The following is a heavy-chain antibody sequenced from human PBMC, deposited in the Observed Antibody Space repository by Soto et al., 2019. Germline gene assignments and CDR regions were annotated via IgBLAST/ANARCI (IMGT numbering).Heavy chain of an antibody. Sequence: NPSETLSLTCTVSGASISSGGYFWSWIRQHPGKGLEWIGYIYNSRYSYYNPSLKSRVVISVDTSKNQFSLKLSSVTAADTAVYYCASQPNYYGSGSYIDYWGQGTLVTVSS. CDR3: ASQPNYYGSGSYIDY. D-gene: IGHD3-10*01. J-gene: IGHJ4*02. V-gene: IGHV4-31*03. CDR2: IYNSRYS. CDR1: GASISSGGYF.